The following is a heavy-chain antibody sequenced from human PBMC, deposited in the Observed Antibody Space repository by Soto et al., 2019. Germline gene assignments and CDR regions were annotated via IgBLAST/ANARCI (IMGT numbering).Heavy chain of an antibody. D-gene: IGHD6-13*01. CDR3: SASSSVAAAGYFKF. V-gene: IGHV1-69*01. Sequence: QVQLVQSGAEVKETGSSVKVSCKAPGDLFNNYAFNWVRQAPGQGLDGMGRISPLVSTTNYAQKFPGRVTSGAVEWTTIVYLEVSNLESEATAMYSCSASSSVAAAGYFKFWGQGTLVTVSP. CDR1: GDLFNNYA. J-gene: IGHJ4*02. CDR2: ISPLVSTT.